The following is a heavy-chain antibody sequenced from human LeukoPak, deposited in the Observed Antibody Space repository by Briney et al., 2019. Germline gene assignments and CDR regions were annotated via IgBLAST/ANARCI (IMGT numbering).Heavy chain of an antibody. CDR2: SNPNSGDT. Sequence: ASVKVSCKASGYTFTDHYMHWVRQAPGQGLEWMGWSNPNSGDTQYAQKFQGRVTMTTDTSLTTAYMELRRLRSDDTAVYYCARGGYYYDSSGYYQPGYFDYWGQGTLVTVSS. J-gene: IGHJ4*02. V-gene: IGHV1-2*02. CDR1: GYTFTDHY. D-gene: IGHD3-22*01. CDR3: ARGGYYYDSSGYYQPGYFDY.